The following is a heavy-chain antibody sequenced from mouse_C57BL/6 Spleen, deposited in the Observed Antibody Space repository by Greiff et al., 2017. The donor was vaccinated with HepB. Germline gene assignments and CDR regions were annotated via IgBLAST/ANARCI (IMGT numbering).Heavy chain of an antibody. J-gene: IGHJ3*01. CDR2: IDPSDSYT. CDR3: ASSNYYGSTSWFAY. CDR1: GYTFTSYW. V-gene: IGHV1-69*01. D-gene: IGHD1-1*01. Sequence: VQLQQPGAELVMPGASVKLSCKASGYTFTSYWMHWVKQRPGQGLEWIGEIDPSDSYTNYNQKFKGKSTLTVDKSSSTAYMQLSSLTSEDSAVYYCASSNYYGSTSWFAYWGQGTLVTVSA.